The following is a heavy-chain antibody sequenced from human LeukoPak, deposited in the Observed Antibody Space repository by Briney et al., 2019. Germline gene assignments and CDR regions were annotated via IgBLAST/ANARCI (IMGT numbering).Heavy chain of an antibody. CDR2: ISGDGGST. J-gene: IGHJ4*02. D-gene: IGHD3-10*01. CDR1: GFTFDDYA. Sequence: GGSLRLSCAASGFTFDDYAMHWVRQAPGKGLEWVSLISGDGGSTYYADSVKGRFTISRDNSKNSLYLQMNSLRTEDTVLYYCAKAMVRGVKSKYYFDYWGQGTLVTVSS. V-gene: IGHV3-43*02. CDR3: AKAMVRGVKSKYYFDY.